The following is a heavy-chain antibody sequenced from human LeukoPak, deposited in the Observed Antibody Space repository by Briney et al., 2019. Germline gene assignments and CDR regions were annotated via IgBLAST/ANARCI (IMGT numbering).Heavy chain of an antibody. V-gene: IGHV4-31*03. D-gene: IGHD5/OR15-5a*01. Sequence: SETLSLTCTVSVGSLSSGGYYWSWIRRHPGKGLEWIGYIYYRGSTYYNPSRKSRVTISVDTSKNQFSMKLSSVTAADTAVYYRAKSKVDIVSTIIDYWGQGTLVTVSS. CDR1: VGSLSSGGYY. CDR2: IYYRGST. CDR3: AKSKVDIVSTIIDY. J-gene: IGHJ4*02.